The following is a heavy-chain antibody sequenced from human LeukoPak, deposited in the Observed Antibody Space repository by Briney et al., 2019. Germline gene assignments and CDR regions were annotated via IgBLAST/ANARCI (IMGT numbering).Heavy chain of an antibody. D-gene: IGHD2-15*01. J-gene: IGHJ5*02. CDR3: AKDRCSGYSCYSPNL. Sequence: GGSLRLSCAASGFTFSSYSMNWVRQAPGKGLEWVSSISSTGSYIYYTDSMKGRFTISRDNAENSLYLQMNSLRAEDTAVYYCAKDRCSGYSCYSPNLWGQGTLVTVSS. V-gene: IGHV3-21*01. CDR1: GFTFSSYS. CDR2: ISSTGSYI.